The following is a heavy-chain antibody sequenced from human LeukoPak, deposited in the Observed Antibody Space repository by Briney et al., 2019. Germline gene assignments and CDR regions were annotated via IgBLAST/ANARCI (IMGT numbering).Heavy chain of an antibody. V-gene: IGHV3-49*03. Sequence: GGSLRLSCTASGFTFGDYAMSWFRQAPGKGLEWVGFIRSKAYGGTTEYAASVKGRFTISRDDSKSIAYLQMNSLKTEDTAVYYCTRVSGYSDFWSGYYTRWFDPWGQGTLVTVSS. CDR2: IRSKAYGGTT. CDR1: GFTFGDYA. CDR3: TRVSGYSDFWSGYYTRWFDP. D-gene: IGHD3-3*01. J-gene: IGHJ5*02.